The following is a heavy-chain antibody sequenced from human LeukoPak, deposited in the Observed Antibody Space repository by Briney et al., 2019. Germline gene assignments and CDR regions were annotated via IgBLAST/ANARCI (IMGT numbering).Heavy chain of an antibody. Sequence: GGSLRLSCSASGFPFNTYAIHWVRQAPGKGLEYVAGISSNGDNTDFADSAKGRFIISRDNSKSTLFLQMNSLRAEDTAVYFCTRDSALLGVAFDLWGQGTVVTVSS. V-gene: IGHV3-64D*06. D-gene: IGHD2-15*01. CDR1: GFPFNTYA. CDR2: ISSNGDNT. J-gene: IGHJ3*01. CDR3: TRDSALLGVAFDL.